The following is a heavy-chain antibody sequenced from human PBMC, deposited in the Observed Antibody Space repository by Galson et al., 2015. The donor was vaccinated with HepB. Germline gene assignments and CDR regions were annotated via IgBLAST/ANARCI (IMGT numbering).Heavy chain of an antibody. J-gene: IGHJ4*02. D-gene: IGHD1-26*01. CDR1: GFTFSSHY. Sequence: SLRLSCAASGFTFSSHYMHWVRQAPGKGLVWVSRITYDGSDTIYADSVRGRFTISRDNAKNTLYLQMKSLRAEDTALYYCVKERSNSGIYVGFRWGQGTLVSVSS. CDR2: ITYDGSDT. V-gene: IGHV3-74*01. CDR3: VKERSNSGIYVGFR.